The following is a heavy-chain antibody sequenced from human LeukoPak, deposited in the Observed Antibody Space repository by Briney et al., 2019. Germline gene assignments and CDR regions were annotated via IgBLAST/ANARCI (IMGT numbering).Heavy chain of an antibody. V-gene: IGHV4-59*08. D-gene: IGHD4-17*01. J-gene: IGHJ5*02. Sequence: SETLSLTCTVSGGSISSYYWSWIRQPPGKGLEWIGYIYYSGSTNYNPSLKSRVTISVDTSKNQFSLKLSSVTAADTAVYYYARLKRSPYWFDPWGQGTLVTVSS. CDR3: ARLKRSPYWFDP. CDR2: IYYSGST. CDR1: GGSISSYY.